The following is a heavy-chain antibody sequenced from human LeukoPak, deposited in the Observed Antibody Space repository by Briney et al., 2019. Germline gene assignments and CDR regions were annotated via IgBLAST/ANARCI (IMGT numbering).Heavy chain of an antibody. J-gene: IGHJ3*02. CDR3: ARDYTYYDSLTGYSGRDAFDI. CDR1: GGSVRSDISH. V-gene: IGHV4-61*01. Sequence: SVTLSLTCSVSGGSVRSDISHWSWIRQPPGRGLEWIGNIVDSGRTKYNPSLKSRVTISVDTSKNQFSLKLTSVTAADTAVYFCARDYTYYDSLTGYSGRDAFDIWGQGTMVTVSS. CDR2: IVDSGRT. D-gene: IGHD3-9*01.